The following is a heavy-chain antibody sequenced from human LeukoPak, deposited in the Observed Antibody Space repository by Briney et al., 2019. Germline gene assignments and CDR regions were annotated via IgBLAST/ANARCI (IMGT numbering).Heavy chain of an antibody. Sequence: GGSLRLSCAASGFTFDDYAMHWVRQAPGKGLEWVSGISGSGGSTYYADSVKGRFTISRDNSKNTLYLQMNSLRAEDTAVYYCATIRDYYDSSGEGMFDYWGQGTLVTVSS. D-gene: IGHD3-22*01. CDR2: ISGSGGST. J-gene: IGHJ4*02. CDR3: ATIRDYYDSSGEGMFDY. V-gene: IGHV3-23*01. CDR1: GFTFDDYA.